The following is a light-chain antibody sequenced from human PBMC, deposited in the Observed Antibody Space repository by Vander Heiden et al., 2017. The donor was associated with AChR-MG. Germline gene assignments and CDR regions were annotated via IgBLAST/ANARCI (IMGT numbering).Light chain of an antibody. V-gene: IGKV1-8*01. CDR3: QKYYSYPPIT. CDR2: AAS. CDR1: QGISSY. Sequence: IRITQSPSSLSASTGDRVTITCRASQGISSYLAWYQKKPGKAPKLLIYAASTLQSGVPSRFSGSGSGTDFTLTISCLQSEDFATYYCQKYYSYPPITFGQGTRLEIK. J-gene: IGKJ5*01.